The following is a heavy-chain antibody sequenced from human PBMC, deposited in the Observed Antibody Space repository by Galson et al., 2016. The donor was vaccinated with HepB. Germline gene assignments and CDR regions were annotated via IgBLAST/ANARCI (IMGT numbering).Heavy chain of an antibody. CDR2: ITWDGGRT. CDR1: GFTFSSHS. Sequence: SLRLSCAASGFTFSSHSMHWVRQAPGKGLEWVSLITWDGGRTSYADSVKGLFTIFRDNNKNSLHLQMDSLRAEDSALYYCAKDWGGTRYYFLDSWGQGTLVTVSS. J-gene: IGHJ5*01. CDR3: AKDWGGTRYYFLDS. V-gene: IGHV3-43D*03. D-gene: IGHD1-26*01.